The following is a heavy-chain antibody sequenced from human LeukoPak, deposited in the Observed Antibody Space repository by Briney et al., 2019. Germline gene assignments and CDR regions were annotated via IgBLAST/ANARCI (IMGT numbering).Heavy chain of an antibody. J-gene: IGHJ4*02. CDR1: GFTFSDHC. V-gene: IGHV3-74*01. CDR2: IRSDGRTT. Sequence: PGGSLRLSCAASGFTFSDHCMDWVRQAPGKGLVWVSRIRSDGRTTDYADSVKGRFTVSRDNAKNTLYLQMNSLRVEDTAVYYCVRGGRYGSGSYYFDSWGQGTLVTVSS. CDR3: VRGGRYGSGSYYFDS. D-gene: IGHD3-10*01.